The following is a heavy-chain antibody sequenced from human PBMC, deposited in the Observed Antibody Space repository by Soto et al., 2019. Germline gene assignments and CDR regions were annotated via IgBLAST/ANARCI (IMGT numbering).Heavy chain of an antibody. D-gene: IGHD2-8*02. J-gene: IGHJ5*02. CDR2: ISYDGGTE. CDR3: ARDPIQCTGGGCYPVGWFDP. V-gene: IGHV3-30-3*01. CDR1: GFTFGSYA. Sequence: QVQLVESGGGVVQPGKSLTLSCAASGFTFGSYAMHWVRQAPGKGLEWVAVISYDGGTESYADSVKGRFTISRDNSKNRLYLQVNSLRVEDMAVYYCARDPIQCTGGGCYPVGWFDPWGQGTLVTVSS.